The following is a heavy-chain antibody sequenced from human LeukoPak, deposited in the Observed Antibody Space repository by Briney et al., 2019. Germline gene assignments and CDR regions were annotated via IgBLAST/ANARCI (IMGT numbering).Heavy chain of an antibody. CDR3: ATSLRFLEWLHPGAFDI. D-gene: IGHD3-3*01. V-gene: IGHV1-24*01. CDR1: GYTLTELS. CDR2: FDREDGET. J-gene: IGHJ3*02. Sequence: AASVKVSCKVSGYTLTELSMHWVRQAPGKGLEWMGGFDREDGETIYAQKFQGRVTMTEDTSTDTAYMELSSLRSEDTAVYYCATSLRFLEWLHPGAFDIWGQGTMVTVSS.